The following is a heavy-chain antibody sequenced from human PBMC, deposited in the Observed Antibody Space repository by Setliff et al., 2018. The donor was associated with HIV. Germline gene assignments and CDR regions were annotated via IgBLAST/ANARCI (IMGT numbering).Heavy chain of an antibody. J-gene: IGHJ6*02. CDR3: ARDHCSSSGCYEYSYYGMDV. Sequence: GASVKVSCKASGYIFTDYYMHWVRQAPGQELGWMGRINPNSGGTTYAQKFQGRVTMTRDTSISTAYMEVSRLRSDDTAVYYCARDHCSSSGCYEYSYYGMDVWGQGTTVTVSS. CDR1: GYIFTDYY. D-gene: IGHD2-2*01. V-gene: IGHV1-2*06. CDR2: INPNSGGT.